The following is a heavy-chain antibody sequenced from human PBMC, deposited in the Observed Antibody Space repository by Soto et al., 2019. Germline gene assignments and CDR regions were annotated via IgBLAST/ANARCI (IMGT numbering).Heavy chain of an antibody. D-gene: IGHD4-17*01. CDR2: ISSSSSTI. CDR3: ARKMPVTVTTPLGYYYGMDV. Sequence: GSLRLSCAASGFTFSSYSMNWVRQAPGKGLEWVSYISSSSSTIYYADSVKGRFTISRDNAKNSLYLQMNSLRDEDTAVYYCARKMPVTVTTPLGYYYGMDVWGQGTTVTVSS. CDR1: GFTFSSYS. V-gene: IGHV3-48*02. J-gene: IGHJ6*02.